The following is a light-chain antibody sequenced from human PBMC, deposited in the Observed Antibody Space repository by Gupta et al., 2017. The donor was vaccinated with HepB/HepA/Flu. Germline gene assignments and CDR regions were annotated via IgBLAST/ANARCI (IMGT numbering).Light chain of an antibody. J-gene: IGLJ2*01. V-gene: IGLV2-23*02. CDR2: EVN. CDR3: SKYAGTTSWL. CDR1: SSDSGTYNL. Sequence: SALTQPASVSGSPGQSITISCSGDSSDSGTYNLVSGYKQRQGKGPKLIMDEVNQRPSGGSNRVSASKSANTVSMTIAALQADDEADYYCSKYAGTTSWLFGEVTKVTVL.